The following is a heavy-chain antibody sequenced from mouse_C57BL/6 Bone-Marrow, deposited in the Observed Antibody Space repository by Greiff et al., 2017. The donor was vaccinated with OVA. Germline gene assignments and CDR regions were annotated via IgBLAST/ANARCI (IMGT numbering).Heavy chain of an antibody. J-gene: IGHJ3*01. D-gene: IGHD2-4*01. CDR2: IYPRSGNT. Sequence: QVQLQQSGAELARPWPSVTLSCTASGYTFTSYGLSWVKQRTGQGLEWIGEIYPRSGNTYYHEKLKGKATLTADKHSSTAYMELRSLTSEDSAVDCWARWRDYVFADWGKGTLVTVSA. V-gene: IGHV1-81*01. CDR3: ARWRDYVFAD. CDR1: GYTFTSYG.